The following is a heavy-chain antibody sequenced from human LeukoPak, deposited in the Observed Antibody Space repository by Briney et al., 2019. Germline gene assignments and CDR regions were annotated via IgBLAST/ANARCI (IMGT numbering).Heavy chain of an antibody. CDR2: IYYSGST. Sequence: SETLSLTCTVSGGSISSSSYYWGWIRQPPGKGLEWIGSIYYSGSTYYNPSLKSRVTISVDTSKSQFSLKLSSVTAADTAVYYCASSYDSSGYYGWFDPWGQGTLVTVSS. CDR3: ASSYDSSGYYGWFDP. CDR1: GGSISSSSYY. J-gene: IGHJ5*02. V-gene: IGHV4-39*07. D-gene: IGHD3-22*01.